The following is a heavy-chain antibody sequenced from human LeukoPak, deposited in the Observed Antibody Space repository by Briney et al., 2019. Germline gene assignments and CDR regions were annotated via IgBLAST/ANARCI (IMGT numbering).Heavy chain of an antibody. Sequence: SETLSLTCDVYGGSFSGYYWSWIRQPPGKGLEWIGEINHSGSTNYNPSLKSRVTISVDTSKNQFSLKLSSVTAADTAVYYCARLNWNYYYYYGMDVWGQGTTVTVSS. CDR3: ARLNWNYYYYYGMDV. CDR2: INHSGST. CDR1: GGSFSGYY. D-gene: IGHD1-1*01. V-gene: IGHV4-34*01. J-gene: IGHJ6*02.